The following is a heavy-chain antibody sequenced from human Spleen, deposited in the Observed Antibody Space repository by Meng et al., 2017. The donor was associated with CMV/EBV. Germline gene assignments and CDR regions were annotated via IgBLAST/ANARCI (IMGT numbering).Heavy chain of an antibody. J-gene: IGHJ6*02. CDR3: ARQAPPGGMDV. V-gene: IGHV1-46*01. CDR1: GYTFSSYY. Sequence: ASVKVSCKASGYTFSSYYTDWVRQAPGQGLEWMGIINPTGGSATYAQKFQGRVTMTRDTSTSTLYMDLSSLRSEDTAVYYCARQAPPGGMDVWGQGTTVTVSS. CDR2: INPTGGSA.